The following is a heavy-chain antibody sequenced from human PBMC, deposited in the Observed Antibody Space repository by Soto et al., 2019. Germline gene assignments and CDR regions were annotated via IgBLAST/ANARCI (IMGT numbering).Heavy chain of an antibody. D-gene: IGHD6-13*01. CDR2: ISSSSSTI. CDR1: GFTFSSYS. CDR3: AKSQHSSSFPVFDY. J-gene: IGHJ4*02. V-gene: IGHV3-48*01. Sequence: TGGSLRLSCAASGFTFSSYSMNWVRQAPGKGLEWVSYISSSSSTIYYADSVKGRFTISRDNAKNSLYLQMNSLRAEDTAVYYCAKSQHSSSFPVFDYGGQETLVTVSS.